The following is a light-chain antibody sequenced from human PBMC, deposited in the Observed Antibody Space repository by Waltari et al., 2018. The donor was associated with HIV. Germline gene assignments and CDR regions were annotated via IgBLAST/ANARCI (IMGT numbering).Light chain of an antibody. CDR3: ASWDASLNGWV. Sequence: QSVVTQPPSVSGTPGQTVTISCSGSTSTIGIKTVNWYQHHPGTAPKRLIYGNYQRPSGVPDRFSASKSGTSASLAISGLQSEDEADYYCASWDASLNGWVFGGGTKLTVL. V-gene: IGLV1-44*01. CDR1: TSTIGIKT. J-gene: IGLJ3*02. CDR2: GNY.